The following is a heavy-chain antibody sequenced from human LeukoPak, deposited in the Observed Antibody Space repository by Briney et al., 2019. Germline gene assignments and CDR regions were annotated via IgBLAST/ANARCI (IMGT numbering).Heavy chain of an antibody. CDR2: INPNSGGT. J-gene: IGHJ3*02. Sequence: RASVKVSCKASGYTFTGYYMHWVRQAPGQGLEWMGWINPNSGGTNYAQKFRGRVTMTRDTSISTAYMELSRLRSDDTAVYYCARDRLLYYYDSSGYSALNSHAFDIWGQGTMVTVSS. CDR3: ARDRLLYYYDSSGYSALNSHAFDI. V-gene: IGHV1-2*02. CDR1: GYTFTGYY. D-gene: IGHD3-22*01.